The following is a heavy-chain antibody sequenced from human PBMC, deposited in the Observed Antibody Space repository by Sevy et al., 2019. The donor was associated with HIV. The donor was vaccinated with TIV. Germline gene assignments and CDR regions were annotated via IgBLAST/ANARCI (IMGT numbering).Heavy chain of an antibody. CDR1: GFTFSKYS. Sequence: GESLKISCAASGFTFSKYSMSWVRQPPGKGLEWVSTLSFGCGEINYANSVKGRFTISIDNSKSSVYLQMNNLRPEDTAVYYCAREGCTKPHDYWGQGTLVTVSS. CDR3: AREGCTKPHDY. CDR2: LSFGCGEI. J-gene: IGHJ4*02. D-gene: IGHD2-8*01. V-gene: IGHV3-23*01.